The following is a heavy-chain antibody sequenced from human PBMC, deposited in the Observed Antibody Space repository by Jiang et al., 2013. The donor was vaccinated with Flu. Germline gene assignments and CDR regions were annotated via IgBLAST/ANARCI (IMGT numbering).Heavy chain of an antibody. CDR3: ARPTAGGYAPRLYFFDY. D-gene: IGHD5-12*01. J-gene: IGHJ4*02. CDR1: GGSISVSLYN. Sequence: SGPGLVKPSETLSLTCTVSGGSISVSLYNWGWVRQSPGKGLEWIGNVFYGGTTSYNAALQGRATISVDTSKNQFSLRLTTVTAADTAVYYCARPTAGGYAPRLYFFDYWGQGALVTVSS. V-gene: IGHV4-39*01. CDR2: VFYGGTT.